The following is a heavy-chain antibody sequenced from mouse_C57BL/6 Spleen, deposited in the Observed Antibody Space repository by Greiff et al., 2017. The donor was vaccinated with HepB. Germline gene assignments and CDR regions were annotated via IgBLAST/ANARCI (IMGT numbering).Heavy chain of an antibody. Sequence: EVMLVESGGGLVKPGGSLKLSCAASGFTFSDYGMHWVRQAPEKGLEWVAYISSGSSTIYYADTGKGRFTISRDNAKNTLFLQMTSLRSEDTAMYYCARGGERSWFAYWGQGTLVTVSA. V-gene: IGHV5-17*01. CDR2: ISSGSSTI. CDR3: ARGGERSWFAY. J-gene: IGHJ3*01. CDR1: GFTFSDYG.